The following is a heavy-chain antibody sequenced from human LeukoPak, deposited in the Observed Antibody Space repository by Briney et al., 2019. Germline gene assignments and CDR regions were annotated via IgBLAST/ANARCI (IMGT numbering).Heavy chain of an antibody. CDR2: IYHSGST. Sequence: SETLSLTCTVSSYSISSGYYWGWIRQPPGKGLEWIGSIYHSGSTYYNPSLKSRVTISVDTSKNQCSLRLSSVTAADTAVYYCARVPHGETIFGVVLYWFDPWGQGTLVTVSS. J-gene: IGHJ5*02. V-gene: IGHV4-38-2*02. CDR3: ARVPHGETIFGVVLYWFDP. CDR1: SYSISSGYY. D-gene: IGHD3-3*01.